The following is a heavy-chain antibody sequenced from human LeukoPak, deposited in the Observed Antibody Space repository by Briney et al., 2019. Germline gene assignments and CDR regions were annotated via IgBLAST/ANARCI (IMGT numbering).Heavy chain of an antibody. CDR2: INPSGGST. CDR1: GYTFTSYY. V-gene: IGHV1-46*01. Sequence: ASVKVSCKASGYTFTSYYTHWVRQAPGQGLEWMGIINPSGGSTSYAQKFQGRVTMTRDTSTSTVYMELSSLRSEDTAVYYCARDPNYDFWSGYRSRDDAFDIWGQGTMVTVSS. D-gene: IGHD3-3*01. CDR3: ARDPNYDFWSGYRSRDDAFDI. J-gene: IGHJ3*02.